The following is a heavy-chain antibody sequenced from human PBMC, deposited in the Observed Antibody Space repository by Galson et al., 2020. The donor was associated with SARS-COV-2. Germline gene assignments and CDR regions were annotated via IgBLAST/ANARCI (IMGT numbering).Heavy chain of an antibody. CDR3: ARDFSGWYED. V-gene: IGHV3-7*03. CDR2: IKQDGSEK. D-gene: IGHD6-19*01. J-gene: IGHJ4*02. CDR1: GFTFSRYW. Sequence: GGSLRLSCAASGFTFSRYWMSWVRQAPGKGLEWVANIKQDGSEKYYVDSVKGRFTISRDNAKNSLYLQMNSLRAEDTAVYYCARDFSGWYEDWGQGTLVTVSS.